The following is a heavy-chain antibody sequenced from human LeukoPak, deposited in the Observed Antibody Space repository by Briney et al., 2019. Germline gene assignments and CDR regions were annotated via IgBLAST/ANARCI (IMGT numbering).Heavy chain of an antibody. CDR3: ARGSGYSDWFDP. D-gene: IGHD3-3*01. CDR2: IIPIFGTA. J-gene: IGHJ5*02. Sequence: SVKVSCKASGGTFSSYAISWVRQAPGQGLEWMGRIIPIFGTANYAQKFQGRVTITTDEPTSTAYMELSSLRSEDTAVYYCARGSGYSDWFDPWGQGTLVTVSS. V-gene: IGHV1-69*05. CDR1: GGTFSSYA.